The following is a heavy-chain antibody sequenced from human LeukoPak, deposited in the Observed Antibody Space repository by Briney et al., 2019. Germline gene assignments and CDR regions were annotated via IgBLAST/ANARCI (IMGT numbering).Heavy chain of an antibody. CDR2: IIYSGGAT. CDR1: GFTFSRSA. D-gene: IGHD3-22*01. CDR3: AKDSLYYDGSKHVYYFDS. Sequence: GGTLGLSCAASGFTFSRSAMTWLRQGPGTGLEFVASIIYSGGATYYAYSVKGRFTRSRDNYTNTLSMQMNSLRAEDTALYYCAKDSLYYDGSKHVYYFDSWGQGTLVTVSS. J-gene: IGHJ4*02. V-gene: IGHV3-23*01.